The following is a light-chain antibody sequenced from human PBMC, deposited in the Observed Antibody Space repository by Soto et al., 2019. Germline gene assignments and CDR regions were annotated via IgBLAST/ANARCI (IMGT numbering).Light chain of an antibody. Sequence: EVVMKQSPATLSVSPGERATLSCRASQSVGSNLAWYQQKPGQAPRLLIYAASTRATGIPARFSGSGSGTEFTLTISSLQSEDFAVYYCQQYNNWPPAVTFGPGTKVDIK. CDR1: QSVGSN. V-gene: IGKV3-15*01. CDR3: QQYNNWPPAVT. J-gene: IGKJ3*01. CDR2: AAS.